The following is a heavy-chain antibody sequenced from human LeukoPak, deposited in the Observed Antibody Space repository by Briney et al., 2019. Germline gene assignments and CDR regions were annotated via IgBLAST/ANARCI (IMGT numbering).Heavy chain of an antibody. Sequence: GGSLRLSGAASGFTFSNAWMSWVRQAPGKGLEWVGRIKSKTDGGTTDYAAPVKGRFTISRDDSKNTLYLQMNSLKTEDTAVYYCTTGYSSSWGHYWGQGTLVTVSS. CDR3: TTGYSSSWGHY. CDR1: GFTFSNAW. J-gene: IGHJ4*02. CDR2: IKSKTDGGTT. V-gene: IGHV3-15*01. D-gene: IGHD6-13*01.